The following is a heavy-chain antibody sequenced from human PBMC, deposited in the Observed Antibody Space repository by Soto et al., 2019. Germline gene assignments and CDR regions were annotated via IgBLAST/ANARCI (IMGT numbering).Heavy chain of an antibody. CDR1: GGSISTTNW. D-gene: IGHD3-22*01. V-gene: IGHV4-4*02. Sequence: VQLQESGPGLVKPSGTLSLTCTVSGGSISTTNWWSWVRQSPGKGLEWIGEILHIGSTNYNPSLDRRVTISRDTSKTPFSLRLSSVPAPDTAVYYCASGFDSDGLYNGGHPWGQGTLVSVSS. CDR3: ASGFDSDGLYNGGHP. J-gene: IGHJ5*02. CDR2: ILHIGST.